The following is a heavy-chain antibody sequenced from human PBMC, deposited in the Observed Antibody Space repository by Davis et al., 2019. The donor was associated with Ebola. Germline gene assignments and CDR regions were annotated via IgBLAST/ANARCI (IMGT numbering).Heavy chain of an antibody. CDR2: IWYDGSNK. D-gene: IGHD6-19*01. CDR3: ARASGYSSGWHDY. J-gene: IGHJ4*02. Sequence: GESLKISCAASGFTFSSYGMHWVRQAPGKGLEWVAVIWYDGSNKYYADSVKGRFTISRDNSKNTLYLQMNSLRAEDTAVYYCARASGYSSGWHDYWGQGTLVTVSS. CDR1: GFTFSSYG. V-gene: IGHV3-33*01.